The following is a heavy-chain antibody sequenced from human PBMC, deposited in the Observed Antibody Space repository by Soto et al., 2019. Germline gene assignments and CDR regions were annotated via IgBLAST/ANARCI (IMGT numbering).Heavy chain of an antibody. D-gene: IGHD6-13*01. CDR3: ARSSGGSSWYPPDY. CDR1: GFTFSSYG. CDR2: VANDGSNQ. V-gene: IGHV3-30*03. J-gene: IGHJ4*02. Sequence: QMQLVESGGGVVQPGRSLRLSCAASGFTFSSYGMQWVRQSPGEGPEWVAIVANDGSNQYYAESVKGRFTISRDNSKTTVFLEMDSLRPEDTAVYYCARSSGGSSWYPPDYWGQGTLVTVSS.